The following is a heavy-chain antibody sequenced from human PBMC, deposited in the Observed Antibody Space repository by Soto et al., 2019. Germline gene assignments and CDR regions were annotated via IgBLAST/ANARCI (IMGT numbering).Heavy chain of an antibody. J-gene: IGHJ4*02. Sequence: SETLSLTCAVYGGSFSRYYLSWIRQPPGKGLEWIGEINHSGSTNYNPSLKSRVTISVDTSKNQFSLKLSSVNAADTAVYYCARDGGYSYGTDYWGQGTLVTVSS. D-gene: IGHD5-18*01. V-gene: IGHV4-34*01. CDR3: ARDGGYSYGTDY. CDR1: GGSFSRYY. CDR2: INHSGST.